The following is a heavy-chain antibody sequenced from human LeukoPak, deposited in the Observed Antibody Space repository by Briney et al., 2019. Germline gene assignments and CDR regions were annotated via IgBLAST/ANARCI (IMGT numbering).Heavy chain of an antibody. CDR2: IYTSGST. CDR3: AREREGPYGYLDY. D-gene: IGHD4-17*01. V-gene: IGHV4-61*02. Sequence: SETLSLTCSVSGDSISSARYYWSWIRQPAGKGLEWIGRIYTSGSTDYNPSLKSRVTISVDTSKNQFSLKLSSVTVAETAVYYCAREREGPYGYLDYWGQGTLVTVSS. J-gene: IGHJ4*02. CDR1: GDSISSARYY.